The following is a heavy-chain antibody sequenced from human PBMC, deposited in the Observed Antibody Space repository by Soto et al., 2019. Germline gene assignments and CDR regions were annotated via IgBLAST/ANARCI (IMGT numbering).Heavy chain of an antibody. CDR1: GYTFTSYG. CDR3: ARDYDDFWSGYYHPGLPTRQHDLFDY. J-gene: IGHJ4*02. D-gene: IGHD3-3*01. Sequence: GASVKVSCKASGYTFTSYGISWVRQAPGQGLEWMGWISAYNGNTNYAQKLQGRVTMTTDTSTSTAYMELRSLRSDDTAVYYCARDYDDFWSGYYHPGLPTRQHDLFDYWGQGTLVTVSS. CDR2: ISAYNGNT. V-gene: IGHV1-18*01.